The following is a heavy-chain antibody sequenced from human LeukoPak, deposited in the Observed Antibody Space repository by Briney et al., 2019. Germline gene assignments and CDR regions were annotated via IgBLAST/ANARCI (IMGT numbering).Heavy chain of an antibody. Sequence: ASVKVSCKASGYTFTSYDINWVRQAPGQGLEWMGWINPHSGDTNYAQNFQGRVTMTRDTSISTAYMELSRLRFDDTAVYYCARGRAVNYYGQDYWGQGTLVMVTS. J-gene: IGHJ4*02. CDR2: INPHSGDT. CDR3: ARGRAVNYYGQDY. D-gene: IGHD3-10*01. CDR1: GYTFTSYD. V-gene: IGHV1-2*02.